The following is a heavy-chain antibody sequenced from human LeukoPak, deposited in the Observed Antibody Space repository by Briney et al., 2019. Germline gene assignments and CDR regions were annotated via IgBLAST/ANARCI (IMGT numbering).Heavy chain of an antibody. V-gene: IGHV3-21*01. D-gene: IGHD3-10*02. J-gene: IGHJ6*04. CDR2: ITSSSSYI. CDR1: GFTFSSYT. Sequence: GGSLRLSCAASGFTFSSYTMNWVRQAPGKGLEWVSSITSSSSYIYYTDSVKGRFTISRDNAKNSLYLQMNSLRAEDTAVYYCAELGITMIGGVWGKGTTVTISS. CDR3: AELGITMIGGV.